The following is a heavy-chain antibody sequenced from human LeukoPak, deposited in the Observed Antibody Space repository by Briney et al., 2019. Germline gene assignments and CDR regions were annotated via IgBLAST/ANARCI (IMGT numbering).Heavy chain of an antibody. CDR1: GGTFSSYA. J-gene: IGHJ4*02. V-gene: IGHV1-69*05. CDR3: ARGKRMTTVTSFDY. Sequence: ASVKVSCKASGGTFSSYAISWVRQAPGQGLEWMGGIIPIFGTANYAQKFQGRVTITTDESTSTAYMELSGLRSEDTAVYYCARGKRMTTVTSFDYWGQGTLVTVSS. CDR2: IIPIFGTA. D-gene: IGHD4-11*01.